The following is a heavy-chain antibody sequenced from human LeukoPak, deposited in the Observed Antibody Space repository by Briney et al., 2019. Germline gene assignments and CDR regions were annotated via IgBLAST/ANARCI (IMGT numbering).Heavy chain of an antibody. CDR1: GGSFSGYY. Sequence: SETLSLTCAVYGGSFSGYYWSWIRQPPGKGLEWIVEINHSGSTNYNPSLKRRVTISVDTSKNQFSLKLSSVTAAHTAVYYCARHGRDGYTYALDYWGQGTLVTVSS. J-gene: IGHJ4*02. CDR3: ARHGRDGYTYALDY. CDR2: INHSGST. D-gene: IGHD5-24*01. V-gene: IGHV4-34*01.